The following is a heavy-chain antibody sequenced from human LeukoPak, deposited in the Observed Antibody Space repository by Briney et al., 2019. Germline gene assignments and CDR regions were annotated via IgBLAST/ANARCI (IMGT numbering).Heavy chain of an antibody. D-gene: IGHD6-19*01. CDR3: ASVRGYSSGWYASGFDP. CDR2: IYYSGST. CDR1: GGSISSSSYY. Sequence: SETLSLTCTVSGGSISSSSYYWGWIRQPPGKGLEWIGSIYYSGSTNYNPSLKSRVTISLDMSKNQFSLKLSSVTAADTAVYYCASVRGYSSGWYASGFDPWGQGTLVTVSS. V-gene: IGHV4-39*07. J-gene: IGHJ5*02.